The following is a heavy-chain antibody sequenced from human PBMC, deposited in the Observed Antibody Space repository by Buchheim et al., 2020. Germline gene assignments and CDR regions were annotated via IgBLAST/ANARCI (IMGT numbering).Heavy chain of an antibody. D-gene: IGHD3-10*01. J-gene: IGHJ4*02. CDR3: AREGSPGSGRASYFDS. CDR2: MSSDGTIQ. V-gene: IGHV3-30-3*01. Sequence: QVHLVESGGGVVQAGGSLRLSCAASGFTFSDYHMHWVRQAPGGGLEWVALMSSDGTIQHYPDTVKGRFTISRDNSKASLYLQMDSLKVEDMAIYYCAREGSPGSGRASYFDSWGQGTL. CDR1: GFTFSDYH.